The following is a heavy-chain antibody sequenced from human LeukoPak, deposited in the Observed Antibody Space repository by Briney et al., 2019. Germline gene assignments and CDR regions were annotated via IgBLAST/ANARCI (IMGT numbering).Heavy chain of an antibody. D-gene: IGHD6-19*01. CDR1: GGSISSSSYY. V-gene: IGHV4-39*01. J-gene: IGHJ3*02. Sequence: PSETLSLTCTVSGGSISSSSYYWGWIRQPPGKGLEWIGSIYYSGSTYYNPSLKSRVTISVDTSKNQFSLKLSSVTAADTALYYCARHAPLAVSGAGVFDIWGQGTMVTVSS. CDR2: IYYSGST. CDR3: ARHAPLAVSGAGVFDI.